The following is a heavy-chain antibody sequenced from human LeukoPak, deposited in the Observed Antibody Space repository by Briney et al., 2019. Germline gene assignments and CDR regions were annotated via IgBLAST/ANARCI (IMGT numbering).Heavy chain of an antibody. CDR1: GGSISSYY. V-gene: IGHV4-34*01. CDR2: INHSGST. D-gene: IGHD6-6*01. CDR3: ARGLAARRRFDP. Sequence: SETLSLTCTVSGGSISSYYWSWIRQPPGKGLEWIGEINHSGSTNYNPSLKSRVTISVDTSKNQFSLKLSSVTAADTAVYYCARGLAARRRFDPWGQGTLVTVSS. J-gene: IGHJ5*02.